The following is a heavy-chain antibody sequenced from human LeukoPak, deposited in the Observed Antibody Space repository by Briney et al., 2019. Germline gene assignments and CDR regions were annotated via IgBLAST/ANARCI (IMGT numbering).Heavy chain of an antibody. Sequence: GGSLRLSCAASGFTFRDHYMAWIRQAPGQGLEWIAYIGTRGRPLYFADSVKGRISASRDDGLNSLFLQMEGLTVEDTAIYYCARRALGPIGAFDHWGQGALVTVSS. V-gene: IGHV3-11*01. CDR2: IGTRGRPL. CDR1: GFTFRDHY. CDR3: ARRALGPIGAFDH. D-gene: IGHD3-10*01. J-gene: IGHJ4*02.